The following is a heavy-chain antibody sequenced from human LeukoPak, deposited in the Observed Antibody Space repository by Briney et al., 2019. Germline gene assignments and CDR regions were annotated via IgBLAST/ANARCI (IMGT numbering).Heavy chain of an antibody. V-gene: IGHV3-66*01. CDR1: GFTVSSNY. D-gene: IGHD1-26*01. Sequence: GGSLRLSCAASGFTVSSNYMSWVRQAPGKGLEWVSLIFSDGSTYYEDSVKGRITISRDSSKKTLYLQMNSLRAEDTAVYFCARLIVSGSYDYFDYWGQGTLVTVSS. CDR2: IFSDGST. J-gene: IGHJ4*02. CDR3: ARLIVSGSYDYFDY.